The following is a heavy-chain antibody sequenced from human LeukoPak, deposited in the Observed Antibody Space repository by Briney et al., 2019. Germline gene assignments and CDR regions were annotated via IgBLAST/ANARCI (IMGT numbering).Heavy chain of an antibody. V-gene: IGHV4-34*01. CDR2: INHSGST. CDR1: GGSFSGYY. CDR3: ARVSDTDGSGRLGGYFDY. D-gene: IGHD3-10*01. Sequence: PSETLSLTCAVYGGSFSGYYWSWIRQPPGKGLEWIGEINHSGSTNYNPSLKSRVTISVDTSKNQFSLKLSSVTAADTAVYYCARVSDTDGSGRLGGYFDYWGQETLVTVSS. J-gene: IGHJ4*02.